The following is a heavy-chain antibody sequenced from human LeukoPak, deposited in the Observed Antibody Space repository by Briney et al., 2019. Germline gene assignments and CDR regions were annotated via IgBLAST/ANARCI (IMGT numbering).Heavy chain of an antibody. Sequence: GGSLRDSRAASGFPFSGYWMHWVRQAPGKGLVWVSLINSDGRDIKYAASVKGRFTISRDNAKNTLYLQMNSLRAEDTAVYYCARGKAGDDTNWFSDLQGPLTLVTVSS. D-gene: IGHD3-10*01. CDR1: GFPFSGYW. V-gene: IGHV3-74*01. J-gene: IGHJ2*01. CDR3: ARGKAGDDTNWFSDL. CDR2: INSDGRDI.